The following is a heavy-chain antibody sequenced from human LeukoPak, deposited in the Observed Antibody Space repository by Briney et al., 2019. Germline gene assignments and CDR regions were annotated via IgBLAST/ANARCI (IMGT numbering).Heavy chain of an antibody. CDR3: ARVRIRTDYYGSGSYPDYFDY. D-gene: IGHD3-10*01. CDR1: GGSISSSSYY. Sequence: SETLSLTCTVSGGSISSSSYYWGWIRQPPGKGLEWIGSIYYSGSTYYNPSLKSRVTISVDTSKNQFSLKLSSVTAADTAVYYCARVRIRTDYYGSGSYPDYFDYWGQGTLVTVSS. V-gene: IGHV4-39*01. CDR2: IYYSGST. J-gene: IGHJ4*02.